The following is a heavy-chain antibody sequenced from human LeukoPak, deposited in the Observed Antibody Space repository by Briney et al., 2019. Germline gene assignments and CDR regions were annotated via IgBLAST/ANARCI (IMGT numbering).Heavy chain of an antibody. V-gene: IGHV1-2*02. CDR1: GYTFTGYY. CDR3: ARDSRNYYDSRGGGDDAFDI. D-gene: IGHD3-22*01. CDR2: INPNSGGT. Sequence: GASVKVSCKASGYTFTGYYMHWVRQAPGQGLEWMGWINPNSGGTNYAQKFQGRVTMTRDTSISTAYMELSRLTSDDTAVYYCARDSRNYYDSRGGGDDAFDIWGQGTMVTVSS. J-gene: IGHJ3*02.